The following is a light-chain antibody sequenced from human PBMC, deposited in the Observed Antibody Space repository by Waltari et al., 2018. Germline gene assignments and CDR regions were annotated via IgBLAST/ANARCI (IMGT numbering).Light chain of an antibody. CDR1: ISDVGGYNY. J-gene: IGLJ3*02. CDR2: EVT. V-gene: IGLV2-14*01. Sequence: QSALTQPASVPGSPGQSITISCTGTISDVGGYNYVSWYQQHPGKAPKVMIYEVTNRPSGVSHRFSGSKSDNTASLTISGLQAEDEADYYCTSFTSSNTWVFGGGTKLTVL. CDR3: TSFTSSNTWV.